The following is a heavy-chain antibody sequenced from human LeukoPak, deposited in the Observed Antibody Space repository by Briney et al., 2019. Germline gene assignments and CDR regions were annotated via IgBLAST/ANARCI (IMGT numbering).Heavy chain of an antibody. CDR1: GFTFSSYS. Sequence: GGSLRLSCAASGFTFSSYSMNWVRQAPGKGLEWVSYISSSSSTIYYADSVKGRFTISRDNSKNTVYLQMNSLRGEDTAVYYCASTAAATDPPGFWGQGTLVTVSS. V-gene: IGHV3-48*01. CDR3: ASTAAATDPPGF. D-gene: IGHD6-13*01. J-gene: IGHJ4*02. CDR2: ISSSSSTI.